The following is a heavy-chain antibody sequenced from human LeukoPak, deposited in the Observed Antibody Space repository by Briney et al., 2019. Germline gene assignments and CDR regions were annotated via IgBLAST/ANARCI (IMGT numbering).Heavy chain of an antibody. D-gene: IGHD3-3*01. CDR1: GFTFSSYA. CDR2: ISGSGGSP. Sequence: GGSLRLSCAASGFTFSSYAMSWVRQAPGKGLEWVSAISGSGGSPYYADSVKGRFTISRDNAKNTLYLQMNSLRAEDTAVYYCARGGGATYYDFWSGPLDAFDIWGQGTMVTVSS. V-gene: IGHV3-23*01. CDR3: ARGGGATYYDFWSGPLDAFDI. J-gene: IGHJ3*02.